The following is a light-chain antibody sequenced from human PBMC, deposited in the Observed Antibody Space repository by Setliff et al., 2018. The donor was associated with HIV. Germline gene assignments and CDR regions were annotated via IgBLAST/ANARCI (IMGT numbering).Light chain of an antibody. Sequence: QSALTQPPSASETPGQRVTIPCSGSSSNIGSNAVNWYQQFPGTAPKLLIYSTNQRPSGVPDRFSGSKSGTSASLAISGLQSEEEADYYCATWDDSLNVVVFGGGTKVTVL. V-gene: IGLV1-44*01. CDR2: STN. J-gene: IGLJ2*01. CDR3: ATWDDSLNVVV. CDR1: SSNIGSNA.